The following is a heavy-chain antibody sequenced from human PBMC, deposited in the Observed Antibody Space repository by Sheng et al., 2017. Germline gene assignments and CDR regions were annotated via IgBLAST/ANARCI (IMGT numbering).Heavy chain of an antibody. J-gene: IGHJ3*02. CDR2: INSDGTST. CDR3: GREEITMMAWALDM. D-gene: IGHD3-22*01. CDR1: GFTFSNYW. Sequence: EVQLVESGGGLVQPGGSLRLSCAASGFTFSNYWMQWVRQAPGKGLVWVSRINSDGTSTGYADSVKGRFTISRDNAKNTLYLRMNSLRAEDTAVYYCGREEITMMAWALDMWGQGT. V-gene: IGHV3-74*01.